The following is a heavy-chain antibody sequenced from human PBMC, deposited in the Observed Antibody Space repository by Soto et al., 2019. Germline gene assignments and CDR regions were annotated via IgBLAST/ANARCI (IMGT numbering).Heavy chain of an antibody. Sequence: GGSLRLFCAASGFSFSDYSMNWVRQAPGKGLEWVSDISGSGGSIHYADSVKGRFAISRDNSKNTLYLQMNSLRAEDTAVYYCAKDRIGGDSGYWGQGTLVTSPQ. CDR1: GFSFSDYS. V-gene: IGHV3-23*01. D-gene: IGHD2-21*02. CDR3: AKDRIGGDSGY. CDR2: ISGSGGSI. J-gene: IGHJ4*02.